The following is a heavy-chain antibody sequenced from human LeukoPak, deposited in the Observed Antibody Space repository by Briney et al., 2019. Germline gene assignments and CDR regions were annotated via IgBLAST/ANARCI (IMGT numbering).Heavy chain of an antibody. CDR3: AGRMVRGVKDY. V-gene: IGHV4-39*01. CDR2: IYYSGST. J-gene: IGHJ4*02. D-gene: IGHD3-10*01. CDR1: GGSISSSSYY. Sequence: SETLSLTCTVSGGSISSSSYYWGWIRQPPGKGLEWIGSIYYSGSTYYNPSLKSRVTISVDTSKNQFSLKLSSVTAADTAVYYCAGRMVRGVKDYWGQGTLVTVSS.